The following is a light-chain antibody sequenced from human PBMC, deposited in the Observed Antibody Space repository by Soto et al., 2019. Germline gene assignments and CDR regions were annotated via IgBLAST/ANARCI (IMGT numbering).Light chain of an antibody. V-gene: IGKV1-9*01. Sequence: IQLTQSPSSLSASEGDRVTITCRASQGISSYLAWYQQEPGQAPKLLIYAASTLQSGVPSRFSGSGSGPDYTRTSSSLQPEDFATYYCQQLDSYPITFGQGTRLQI. CDR1: QGISSY. CDR2: AAS. CDR3: QQLDSYPIT. J-gene: IGKJ5*01.